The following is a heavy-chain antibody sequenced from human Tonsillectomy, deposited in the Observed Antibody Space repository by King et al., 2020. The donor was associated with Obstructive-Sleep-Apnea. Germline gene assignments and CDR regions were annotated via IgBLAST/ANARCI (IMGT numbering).Heavy chain of an antibody. V-gene: IGHV1-18*01. Sequence: QLVQSGAEVKKPGASVKVYCKASGYTFISYGISWVRQAPGQGLEWLGWISAYNGYTNSAQNLQGRVTMTTDTSTSTAYMDLRSLRSDDTAVYYCARDGGSYGYSDYWGQGTLVTVSS. J-gene: IGHJ4*02. CDR1: GYTFISYG. CDR3: ARDGGSYGYSDY. D-gene: IGHD3-16*01. CDR2: ISAYNGYT.